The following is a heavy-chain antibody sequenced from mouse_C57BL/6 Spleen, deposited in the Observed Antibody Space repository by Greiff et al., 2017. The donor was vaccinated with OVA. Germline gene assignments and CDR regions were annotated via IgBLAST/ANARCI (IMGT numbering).Heavy chain of an antibody. Sequence: DVKLVESGGGLVKPGGSLKLSCAASGFTFSDYGMHWVRQAPEKGLEWVAYISSGSSTIYYADTVKGRFTISRDNAKNTLFLQMTSLRSEDTAMYYCASAPYYAMDYWGQGTSVTVSS. CDR2: ISSGSSTI. CDR1: GFTFSDYG. J-gene: IGHJ4*01. CDR3: ASAPYYAMDY. D-gene: IGHD6-1*01. V-gene: IGHV5-17*01.